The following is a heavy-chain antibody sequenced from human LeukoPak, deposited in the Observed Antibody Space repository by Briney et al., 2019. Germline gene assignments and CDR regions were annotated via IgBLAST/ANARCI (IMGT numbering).Heavy chain of an antibody. CDR2: IYYSGST. D-gene: IGHD2-2*01. CDR1: GYSITSGYY. J-gene: IGHJ5*02. V-gene: IGHV4-38-2*02. CDR3: ARQDLGVVVPAAPQGNWFDP. Sequence: SETLSLTCSVSGYSITSGYYWGWIRQPPGKGLEWIGSIYYSGSTYYNPSLKSRVTISVDTSKNQFSLKLSSVTAADTAVYYCARQDLGVVVPAAPQGNWFDPWGQGTLVTVSS.